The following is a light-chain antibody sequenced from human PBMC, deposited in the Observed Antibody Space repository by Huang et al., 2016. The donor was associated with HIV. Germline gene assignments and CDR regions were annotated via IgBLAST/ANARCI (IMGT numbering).Light chain of an antibody. J-gene: IGKJ1*01. CDR1: QSVSNN. CDR2: GAS. Sequence: EIVMTQSPATLSVSPGERATLSCMARQSVSNNLAWYQQKLGQAPRLLIYGASTRATGIPARFSGSGSGTDFTLTISSLQSEDFAVYYCQQYSDWPLWTFGQGSKVEIK. CDR3: QQYSDWPLWT. V-gene: IGKV3-15*01.